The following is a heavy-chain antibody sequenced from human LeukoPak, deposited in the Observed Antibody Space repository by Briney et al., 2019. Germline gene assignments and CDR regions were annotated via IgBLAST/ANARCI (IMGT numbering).Heavy chain of an antibody. V-gene: IGHV1-69*04. Sequence: SVKVSCKASGYAFTSYYMDWVRQAPGQGLEWMGRIIPILGIANYAQKFQGRVTITADKSTSTAYMELSSLRSEDTAVYYCARARYFDWLLNLWGQGTLVTVSS. CDR3: ARARYFDWLLNL. J-gene: IGHJ4*02. D-gene: IGHD3-9*01. CDR1: GYAFTSYY. CDR2: IIPILGIA.